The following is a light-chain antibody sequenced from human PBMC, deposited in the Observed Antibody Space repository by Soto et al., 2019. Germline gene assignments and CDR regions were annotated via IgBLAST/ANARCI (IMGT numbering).Light chain of an antibody. CDR3: QQYYSTPWT. CDR2: DAS. J-gene: IGKJ1*01. Sequence: EIVLTQSPGTLSLSPGERATLSCRASQSVIRYLACYQQRPGQAPRLLIYDASYRATGIPARFSGSGSGTDFTLTISSLQAEDVAVYYCQQYYSTPWTFGQGTKVDIK. V-gene: IGKV3-11*01. CDR1: QSVIRY.